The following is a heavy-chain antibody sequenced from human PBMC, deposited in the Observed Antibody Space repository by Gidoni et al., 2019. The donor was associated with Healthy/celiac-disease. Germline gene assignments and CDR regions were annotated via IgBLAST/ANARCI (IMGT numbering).Heavy chain of an antibody. CDR3: ARNNIQYCSGGSCPFDY. CDR1: GYSFTGYW. D-gene: IGHD2-15*01. J-gene: IGHJ4*02. Sequence: EVQLVQSGAEVKKPGESLKISCKGSGYSFTGYWIGWFRQMPGKGLEWMGIIYPGDSDTSYSPSFQGQVTISADKSISTAYLQWSSLKASDTAMYYCARNNIQYCSGGSCPFDYWGQGTLVTVSS. CDR2: IYPGDSDT. V-gene: IGHV5-51*01.